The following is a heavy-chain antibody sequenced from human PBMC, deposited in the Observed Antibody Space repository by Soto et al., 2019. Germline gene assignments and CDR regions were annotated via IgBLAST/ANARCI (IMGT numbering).Heavy chain of an antibody. CDR3: ARAPDFWSGYYHFDY. CDR1: GGSISTYY. Sequence: PDTMSLTSTVSGGSISTYYWSWIRKPPVKGLEWIGYIYYSGSTNYSPSLKSRVTISVDTSKNQFSLKLSSVTAADTAVYYCARAPDFWSGYYHFDYWGQGTLVTVSS. V-gene: IGHV4-59*12. D-gene: IGHD3-3*01. CDR2: IYYSGST. J-gene: IGHJ4*02.